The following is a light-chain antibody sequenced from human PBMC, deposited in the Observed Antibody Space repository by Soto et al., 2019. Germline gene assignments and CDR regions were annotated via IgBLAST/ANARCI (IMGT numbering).Light chain of an antibody. CDR3: MQGIQWPYT. V-gene: IGKV2-30*02. J-gene: IGKJ2*01. Sequence: DVLMTQSPLSLPVTLGQPASVSCRSSQSLVHSDGNSYLSWFQQRPGQSPRRLIYKVSNRDSGVPDRFSGSGSDTDFTLKISRVEAEDVGVYYCMQGIQWPYTFGQGTQLEIK. CDR1: QSLVHSDGNSY. CDR2: KVS.